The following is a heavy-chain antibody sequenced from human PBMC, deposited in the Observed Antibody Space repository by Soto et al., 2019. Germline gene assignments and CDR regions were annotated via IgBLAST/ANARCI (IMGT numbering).Heavy chain of an antibody. Sequence: QLHLVQSGAEVRKPGSSVKVSCKASGGTLSSYSVTWVRQAPGQGLEWMGRIIPFLGRTNYAQNFQGKVTFTADMSTITAYMELSSLRSDATAIYSCARTTGSPNSNWFEPWGQGTLVIVSS. CDR1: GGTLSSYS. J-gene: IGHJ5*02. D-gene: IGHD1-1*01. CDR3: ARTTGSPNSNWFEP. CDR2: IIPFLGRT. V-gene: IGHV1-69*02.